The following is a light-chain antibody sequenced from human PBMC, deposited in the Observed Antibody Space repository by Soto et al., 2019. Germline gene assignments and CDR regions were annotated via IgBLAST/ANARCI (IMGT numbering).Light chain of an antibody. J-gene: IGLJ2*01. CDR3: AAWDDSLTGGV. CDR1: SSNIGSNT. Sequence: QSVLTQPPSASGTAGQRVTISCSGSSSNIGSNTVNWYQQLPGTAPKLLIYSNNQRPSGVPDRFSGSKSGTSASLAISGLQSEDEADYYCAAWDDSLTGGVFGGGTKLTVL. CDR2: SNN. V-gene: IGLV1-44*01.